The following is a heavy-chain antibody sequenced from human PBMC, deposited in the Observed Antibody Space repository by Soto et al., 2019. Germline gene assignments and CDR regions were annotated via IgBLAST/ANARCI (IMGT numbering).Heavy chain of an antibody. V-gene: IGHV4-59*01. J-gene: IGHJ3*02. CDR3: AREGHTYNAFDI. CDR1: GISINNYY. Sequence: SETLSLTCSVSGISINNYYWNWIRQPPGKGLEWIGFVYNGGTTNYNPSLQSRVTMSADTSKNQFSLKLTSVTAADTAVYYCAREGHTYNAFDIWGQGILVTVSS. CDR2: VYNGGTT.